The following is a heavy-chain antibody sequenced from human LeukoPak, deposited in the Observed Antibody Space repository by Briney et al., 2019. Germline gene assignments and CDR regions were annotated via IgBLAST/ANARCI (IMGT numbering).Heavy chain of an antibody. Sequence: GGSLRLSCAASGFTFSNYGMSWVRQAPGKGLQWVSGISGSGGTMYYADSVKGRFTISRDNSKNTLYLQMNSLRAEDTAVYYCAKYQNDFWSGYQSGYGYWGQGTLVSVS. J-gene: IGHJ4*02. CDR3: AKYQNDFWSGYQSGYGY. V-gene: IGHV3-23*01. D-gene: IGHD3-3*01. CDR1: GFTFSNYG. CDR2: ISGSGGTM.